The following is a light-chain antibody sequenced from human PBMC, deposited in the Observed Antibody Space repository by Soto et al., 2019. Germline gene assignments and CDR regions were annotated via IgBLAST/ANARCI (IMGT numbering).Light chain of an antibody. CDR2: DVS. CDR1: QSISNW. Sequence: DIKMTHSPSTLSASVGARATITCRASQSISNWLAWYQHKPGKAPTLLIYDVSRLEGGVPSRFSGSGSGTEFTLTINSLQPDDFATYYCQHYNSYSEAFGQGTKVDI. J-gene: IGKJ1*01. CDR3: QHYNSYSEA. V-gene: IGKV1-5*01.